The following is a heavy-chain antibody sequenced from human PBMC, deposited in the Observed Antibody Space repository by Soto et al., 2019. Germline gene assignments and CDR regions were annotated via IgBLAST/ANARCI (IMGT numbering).Heavy chain of an antibody. J-gene: IGHJ5*02. CDR3: ARGLLRYSGYVLIAAAPNWFDP. CDR1: GGSFSGYY. D-gene: IGHD5-12*01. CDR2: INHSGST. Sequence: SETLSLTCTVYGGSFSGYYWSWIRQPPGKGLEWIGEINHSGSTNYNPSLKSRVTISVDTSKNQFSLKLSSVTAADTAVYYCARGLLRYSGYVLIAAAPNWFDPWGQGTLVTVSS. V-gene: IGHV4-34*01.